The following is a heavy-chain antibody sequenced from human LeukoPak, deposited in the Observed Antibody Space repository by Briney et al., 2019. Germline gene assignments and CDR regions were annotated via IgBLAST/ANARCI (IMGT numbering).Heavy chain of an antibody. D-gene: IGHD3-3*01. V-gene: IGHV3-7*01. J-gene: IGHJ5*02. CDR2: IKQDGSEK. CDR3: ARGGDFWSGYPLYNWFDP. CDR1: GFTFSSYW. Sequence: PGGSLRLSCAASGFTFSSYWMSWVRQAPGKGLEWVANIKQDGSEKYYVDSVKGRFTISRDNAKNSLYLQMNSLRAEDTAVYYCARGGDFWSGYPLYNWFDPWGRGTLVTVSS.